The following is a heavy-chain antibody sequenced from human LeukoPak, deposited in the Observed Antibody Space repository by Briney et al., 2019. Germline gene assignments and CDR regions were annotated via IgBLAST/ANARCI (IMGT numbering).Heavy chain of an antibody. V-gene: IGHV1-46*01. Sequence: ASGKVSCKASGYSFTSYYIHWVRQAPGQGLEWMGIINPSGGSTSYAQKFQGRVTMTRDMSTSTVYMELSSLRSEDTAVYYCARDDYGGNGDYWGQGTLVTVSS. J-gene: IGHJ4*02. CDR1: GYSFTSYY. CDR2: INPSGGST. D-gene: IGHD4-23*01. CDR3: ARDDYGGNGDY.